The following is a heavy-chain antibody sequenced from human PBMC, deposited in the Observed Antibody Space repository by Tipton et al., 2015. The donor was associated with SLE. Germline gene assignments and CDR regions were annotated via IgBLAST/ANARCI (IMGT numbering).Heavy chain of an antibody. J-gene: IGHJ3*02. CDR2: ISVSGGP. Sequence: SLRLSCAASGFTFSNYAMSWVRQAPGKGLEWVSHISVSGGPYGADSVKGRFTISRDNSKNTLYLQINNLTAEDTAVYYGARGDYYDGGAYVDAFDIWGQGTMVTVSS. V-gene: IGHV3-23*01. CDR3: ARGDYYDGGAYVDAFDI. D-gene: IGHD3-22*01. CDR1: GFTFSNYA.